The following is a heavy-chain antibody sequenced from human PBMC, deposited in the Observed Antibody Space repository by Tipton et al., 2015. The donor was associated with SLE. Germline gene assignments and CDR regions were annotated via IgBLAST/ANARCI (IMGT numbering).Heavy chain of an antibody. V-gene: IGHV4-39*01. D-gene: IGHD6-13*01. J-gene: IGHJ4*02. CDR3: ARHGWQQLDRDGFDF. CDR1: GGSISSSSYY. Sequence: TLSLTCTVSGGSISSSSYYWGWIRQPPGKGLEWIGSIYYSGSTYYTPSLKSRVSISVDTSKNQFSVSRNSVTAADTAVFYCARHGWQQLDRDGFDFWGQGTLVTVSS. CDR2: IYYSGST.